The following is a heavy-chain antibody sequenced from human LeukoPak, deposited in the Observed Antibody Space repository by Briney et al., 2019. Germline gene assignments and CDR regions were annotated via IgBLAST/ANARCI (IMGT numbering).Heavy chain of an antibody. CDR3: ARLSSGQHDAFDI. D-gene: IGHD6-13*01. CDR1: GDSISSYH. J-gene: IGHJ3*02. Sequence: SSETLSLTCSVSGDSISSYHWSWIRQPPGKGLEWIGYIYTSGSTNYNPSLKSRVTISVDTSKNQFSLKLSSVTAADTAVYYCARLSSGQHDAFDIWGQGTMVTVSS. CDR2: IYTSGST. V-gene: IGHV4-4*09.